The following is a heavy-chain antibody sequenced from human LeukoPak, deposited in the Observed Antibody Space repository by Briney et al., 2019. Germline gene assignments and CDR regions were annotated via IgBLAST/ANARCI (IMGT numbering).Heavy chain of an antibody. CDR3: ARGGLGDYDYYYYYGMDV. Sequence: SVKVSCKASGGTFSSYAISWVRQAPGQGLGWMGGIIPIFGTANYAQKFQGRVTITADESTSTAYMELSSLRSEDTAVYYCARGGLGDYDYYYYYGMDVWGQGTTVTVSS. CDR2: IIPIFGTA. CDR1: GGTFSSYA. J-gene: IGHJ6*02. D-gene: IGHD4-17*01. V-gene: IGHV1-69*13.